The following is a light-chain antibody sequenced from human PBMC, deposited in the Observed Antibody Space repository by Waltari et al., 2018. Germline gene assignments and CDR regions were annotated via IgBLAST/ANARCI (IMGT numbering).Light chain of an antibody. Sequence: EIVLTQSPATLCLSPGERVTLSCRASQSVNNYLAWYQQNPGQAPRLLIYAASSRATGIPARFSGNGSGTDFTLTISSLEAEDFAVYYCQQRSIRPPAYSFGQGTRLEIK. CDR1: QSVNNY. CDR2: AAS. V-gene: IGKV3-11*01. J-gene: IGKJ2*03. CDR3: QQRSIRPPAYS.